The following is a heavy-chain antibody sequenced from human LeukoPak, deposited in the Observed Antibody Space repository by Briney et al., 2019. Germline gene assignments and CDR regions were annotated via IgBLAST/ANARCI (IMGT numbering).Heavy chain of an antibody. D-gene: IGHD6-13*01. J-gene: IGHJ4*02. Sequence: GGSLRLSCAASGFTLDDYGMSWVRQAPGKGLEWVSGISWNSGSIGYADSVKGRFTISRDNAKNSLYLQMNSLRAEDTALYYCAKDITAAGETFDYWGQGTLVTVSS. CDR2: ISWNSGSI. V-gene: IGHV3-9*01. CDR3: AKDITAAGETFDY. CDR1: GFTLDDYG.